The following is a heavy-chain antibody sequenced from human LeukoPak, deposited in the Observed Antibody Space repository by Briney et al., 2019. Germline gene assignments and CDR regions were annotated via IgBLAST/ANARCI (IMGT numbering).Heavy chain of an antibody. J-gene: IGHJ4*02. Sequence: SETLSLTCTVSGGSISSYYWSWIRQPPGKGLEWIGYIYYSGSTNYNPSLKSRVTISVDTSKNQFSLKLSSVTAADTAVYYCARLVAGNYFDYWGQGTLVTVSS. CDR1: GGSISSYY. D-gene: IGHD6-19*01. V-gene: IGHV4-59*08. CDR3: ARLVAGNYFDY. CDR2: IYYSGST.